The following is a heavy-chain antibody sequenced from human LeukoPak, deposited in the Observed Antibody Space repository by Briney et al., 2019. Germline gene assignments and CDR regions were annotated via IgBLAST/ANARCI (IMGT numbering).Heavy chain of an antibody. D-gene: IGHD3-22*01. CDR3: ARVGDYYDSSGYWNY. Sequence: ASVKVSCKASGYTFTSYDINWVRQAPGQGLEWMGGIIPIFGTANYAQKFQGRVTITADKSTSTAYMELSSLRSEDTAVYYCARVGDYYDSSGYWNYWGQGTLVTVSS. J-gene: IGHJ4*02. V-gene: IGHV1-69*06. CDR2: IIPIFGTA. CDR1: GYTFTSYD.